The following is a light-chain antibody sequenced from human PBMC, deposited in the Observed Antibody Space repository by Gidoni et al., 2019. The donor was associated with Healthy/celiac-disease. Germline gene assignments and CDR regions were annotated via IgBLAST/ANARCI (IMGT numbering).Light chain of an antibody. CDR1: SSNIGSNT. CDR3: AAWDDSLNGFWV. V-gene: IGLV1-44*01. J-gene: IGLJ3*02. Sequence: QSVLTQPPSASGTPGQRVTISCSGSSSNIGSNTVNWYQQLPGTAPKLLIYSNNQRPSWVPDRFSGSKSGTSASLAISGLQSEDEADYYCAAWDDSLNGFWVFGGGTKLTVL. CDR2: SNN.